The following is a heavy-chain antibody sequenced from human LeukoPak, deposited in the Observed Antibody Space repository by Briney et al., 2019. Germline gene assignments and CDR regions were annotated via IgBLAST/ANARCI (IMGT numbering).Heavy chain of an antibody. J-gene: IGHJ6*02. CDR3: ARGYDSSDYGMDV. CDR1: GGSFSGYY. CDR2: INHSGST. D-gene: IGHD3-22*01. Sequence: SETLSLTCAVYGGSFSGYYWSWIRQPPGKGLEWIGEINHSGSTNYNPSLKSRVTISVDTSKNQFSLKLSSVTAADTAVYYCARGYDSSDYGMDVWGQETTVTVSS. V-gene: IGHV4-34*01.